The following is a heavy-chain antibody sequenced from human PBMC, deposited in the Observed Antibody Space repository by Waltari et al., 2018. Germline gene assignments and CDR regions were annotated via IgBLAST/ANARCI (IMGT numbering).Heavy chain of an antibody. CDR2: ISWDGGST. CDR3: AKDNLPSRYDFWSGYYFDY. D-gene: IGHD3-3*01. V-gene: IGHV3-43D*04. Sequence: EVQLVESGGVVVQPGGSLRLSCAASGFTFDDYALHWVRPAPGKGLEWVSLISWDGGSTYYADSVKGRFTISRDNSKNSLYLQMNSLRAEDTALYYCAKDNLPSRYDFWSGYYFDYWGQGTLVTVSS. J-gene: IGHJ4*02. CDR1: GFTFDDYA.